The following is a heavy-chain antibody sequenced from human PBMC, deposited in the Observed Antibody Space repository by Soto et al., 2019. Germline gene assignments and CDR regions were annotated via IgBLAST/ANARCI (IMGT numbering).Heavy chain of an antibody. Sequence: QMQLVQSGPEVKKPGTSVKVSCKASGFTFTSSAMQWVRQARGQRLEWIGWIVVGSGNTNYAQKFQERVTITRDMSTSTAYMELSSLRSDDTAVYDCAACGDTNPYCYDYYGMDVWGQGTTVTVSS. J-gene: IGHJ6*02. CDR2: IVVGSGNT. CDR3: AACGDTNPYCYDYYGMDV. D-gene: IGHD4-17*01. CDR1: GFTFTSSA. V-gene: IGHV1-58*02.